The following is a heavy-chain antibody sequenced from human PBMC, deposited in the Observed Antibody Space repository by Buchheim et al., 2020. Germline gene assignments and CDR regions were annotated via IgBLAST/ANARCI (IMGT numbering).Heavy chain of an antibody. V-gene: IGHV3-11*01. Sequence: QVQLVESGGGLVEPGGSLRLSCAVSGFTFTDYYMGWIRQAPGEGLEWVSSISVSGATIDYADSVKGRFTISRDNARNSLYLQMSSLRADDTAMYFCAREDGDNLAFDSWGQGT. J-gene: IGHJ4*02. CDR2: ISVSGATI. D-gene: IGHD4-17*01. CDR1: GFTFTDYY. CDR3: AREDGDNLAFDS.